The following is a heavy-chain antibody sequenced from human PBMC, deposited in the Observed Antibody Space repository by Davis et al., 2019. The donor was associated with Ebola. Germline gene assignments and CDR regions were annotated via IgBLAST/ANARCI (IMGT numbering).Heavy chain of an antibody. J-gene: IGHJ6*02. D-gene: IGHD2-8*02. CDR3: TVGEYCTGGVCPGYYYYGMDV. CDR2: IRSKANSYAT. V-gene: IGHV3-73*01. Sequence: PGGSLRLSCAASGFTFSGSAMHWVRQASGKGLEWVGRIRSKANSYATAYAASVKGRFTISRDDSKNTAYLQMNSLKTEDTAVYYCTVGEYCTGGVCPGYYYYGMDVWGQGTTVTVSS. CDR1: GFTFSGSA.